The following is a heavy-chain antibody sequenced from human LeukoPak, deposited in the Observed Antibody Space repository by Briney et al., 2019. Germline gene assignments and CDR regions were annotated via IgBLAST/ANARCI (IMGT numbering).Heavy chain of an antibody. Sequence: SETLSLTCTVSGGSISSYYWSWIRQPPGKGLEWIGYIYYSGSTNYNPPLKSRVTISVDTSKNQFSLKLSSVTAADTAVYYCARDGHYYDSSGDYYYYGMDVWGQGTTVTVSS. CDR1: GGSISSYY. CDR2: IYYSGST. V-gene: IGHV4-59*01. CDR3: ARDGHYYDSSGDYYYYGMDV. J-gene: IGHJ6*02. D-gene: IGHD3-22*01.